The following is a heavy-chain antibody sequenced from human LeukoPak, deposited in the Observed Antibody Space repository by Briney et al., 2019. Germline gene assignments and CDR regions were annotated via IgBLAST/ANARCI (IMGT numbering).Heavy chain of an antibody. Sequence: PSETLSLTCAVYGGSFSGYYWSWIRQPPGKGLEWIGEINHSGSTNYNPSLKSRVTISVDTSKNQFSLKLSSVTAADTAVYYCARSDFWSGYPFTHWGQGTLVTVSS. CDR1: GGSFSGYY. V-gene: IGHV4-34*01. CDR2: INHSGST. D-gene: IGHD3-3*01. CDR3: ARSDFWSGYPFTH. J-gene: IGHJ1*01.